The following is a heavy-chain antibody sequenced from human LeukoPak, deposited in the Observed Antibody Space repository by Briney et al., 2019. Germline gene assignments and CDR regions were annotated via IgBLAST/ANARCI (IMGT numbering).Heavy chain of an antibody. Sequence: GGSLRLSCAASGFTFSSYWMNWVRQAPGKGLEWVSSISSSSSYIYYADSVKGRFTISRGNAKNSLYLQMNSLRAEDTAVYYCARGEWSSSPFDYWGQGTLVTVSS. CDR2: ISSSSSYI. V-gene: IGHV3-21*01. D-gene: IGHD6-6*01. J-gene: IGHJ4*02. CDR1: GFTFSSYW. CDR3: ARGEWSSSPFDY.